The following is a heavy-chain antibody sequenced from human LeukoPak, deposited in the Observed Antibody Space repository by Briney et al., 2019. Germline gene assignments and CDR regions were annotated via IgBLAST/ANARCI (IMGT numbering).Heavy chain of an antibody. Sequence: GGSLRLSCTVSGFTVSSNSMSWVRQAPGKGLEWVSVMYTGGATYYADSVKGRFTISRDSSKNTLYLQMNSLRPEDTAVYYCARARPSMWIDYWGQGTLVTVSS. J-gene: IGHJ4*02. CDR2: MYTGGAT. CDR1: GFTVSSNS. V-gene: IGHV3-53*05. CDR3: ARARPSMWIDY. D-gene: IGHD5-12*01.